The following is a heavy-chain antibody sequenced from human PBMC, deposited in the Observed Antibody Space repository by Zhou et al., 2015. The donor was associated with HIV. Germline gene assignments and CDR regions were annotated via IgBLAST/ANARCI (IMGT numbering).Heavy chain of an antibody. J-gene: IGHJ4*02. D-gene: IGHD3-16*01. CDR3: AGDSDVSGPIAFDH. CDR1: GGTFSGSD. CDR2: ITPMFETE. V-gene: IGHV1-69*06. Sequence: LVQSGTEVKKPGSSVKVSCRATGGTFSGSDISWVRQAPGQGLEWMGSITPMFETETYADNFRARLTITVDKSTSAAYMELSSLRSEDTAVYYCAGDSDVSGPIAFDHWGQGTLVTVSS.